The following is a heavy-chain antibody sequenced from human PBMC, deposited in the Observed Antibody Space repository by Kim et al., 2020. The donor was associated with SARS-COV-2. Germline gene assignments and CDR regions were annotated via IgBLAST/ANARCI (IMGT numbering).Heavy chain of an antibody. CDR3: ARDRGGYSYGAEY. CDR1: GYTFTTYY. D-gene: IGHD5-18*01. J-gene: IGHJ4*02. CDR2: INPNGGST. Sequence: ASVKVSCKASGYTFTTYYMHWVRQAPGQGLEWMGIINPNGGSTHYAQKFQGRVTMTRDTSTTTVYMDLSSLRSEDTAVYYCARDRGGYSYGAEYWGQGTLVTVS. V-gene: IGHV1-46*01.